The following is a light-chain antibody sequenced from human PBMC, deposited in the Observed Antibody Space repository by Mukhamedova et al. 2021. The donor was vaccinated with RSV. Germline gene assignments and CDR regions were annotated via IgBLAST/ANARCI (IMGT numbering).Light chain of an antibody. J-gene: IGKJ5*01. CDR3: QQDYNLPDT. Sequence: LSCRASQSVSSSYLTWYQQKPGQAPRLLIYGASTSATSIPARFSGSGSGTDFTLTISSLQPEDFAVYYCQQDYNLPDTFGQGTRL. CDR2: GAS. CDR1: QSVSSSY. V-gene: IGKV3-7*04.